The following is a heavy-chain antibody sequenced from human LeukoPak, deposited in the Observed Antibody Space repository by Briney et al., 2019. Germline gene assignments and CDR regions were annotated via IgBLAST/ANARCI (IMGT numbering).Heavy chain of an antibody. V-gene: IGHV4-34*01. D-gene: IGHD3-16*02. CDR3: ARGNYDYVWGSYRYLDY. Sequence: SETLSLTCAVYGGSFSYQYWRWIRQPPVKGLEWIGEINHSGSTNHNPSLKSRVTISLDTSKNQFSLKLSSVTAADTAVYYCARGNYDYVWGSYRYLDYWGQGTLVTVSS. CDR2: INHSGST. J-gene: IGHJ4*02. CDR1: GGSFSYQY.